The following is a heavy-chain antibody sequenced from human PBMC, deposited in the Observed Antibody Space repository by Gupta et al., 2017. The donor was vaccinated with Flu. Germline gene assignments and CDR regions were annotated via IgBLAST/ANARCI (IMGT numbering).Heavy chain of an antibody. CDR2: IYHSGST. CDR3: ARDRCSSTSCSKRSGWSEPFDY. J-gene: IGHJ4*02. Sequence: QVQLQESGPGLVKPSGTLSLTCAVSGGSISSSNWWSWVRQPPGKGLEWIGEIYHSGSTNYNPSLKSRVTISVDKSKNQFSLKLSSVTAADTAVYYCARDRCSSTSCSKRSGWSEPFDYWGQGTLVTVSS. V-gene: IGHV4-4*02. CDR1: GGSISSSNW. D-gene: IGHD2-2*01.